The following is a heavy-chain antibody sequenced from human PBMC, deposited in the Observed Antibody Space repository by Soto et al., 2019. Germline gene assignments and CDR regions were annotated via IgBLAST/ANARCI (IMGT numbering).Heavy chain of an antibody. Sequence: PSETLSLTCTVSGDSMTISDFLWGWVRQSPGKGLEWIGGIYYSGSAYYNPSLRSRATLSVDTSRNQFFLNVTSVTAADTAVYYCARTVYAHWAFAIWGQGKFVTVYS. D-gene: IGHD2-2*01. V-gene: IGHV4-39*01. CDR3: ARTVYAHWAFAI. CDR2: IYYSGSA. CDR1: GDSMTISDFL. J-gene: IGHJ4*03.